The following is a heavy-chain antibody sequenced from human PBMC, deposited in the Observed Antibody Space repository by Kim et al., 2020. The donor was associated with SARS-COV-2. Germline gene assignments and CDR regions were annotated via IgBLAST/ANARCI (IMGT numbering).Heavy chain of an antibody. V-gene: IGHV3-74*01. CDR1: GFTFTNYW. CDR2: INSAGTGT. Sequence: GGSLRLSCAASGFTFTNYWMQWVRQGPGKGLVWVSRINSAGTGTSYADSVEGRFTISRDNAKNTLYLQMNSLRAEDTAVYYCARGIERRSLEYWGQGTLVIVSS. CDR3: ARGIERRSLEY. J-gene: IGHJ4*02.